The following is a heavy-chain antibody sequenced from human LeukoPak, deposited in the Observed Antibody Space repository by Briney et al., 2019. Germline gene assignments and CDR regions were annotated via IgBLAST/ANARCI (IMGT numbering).Heavy chain of an antibody. CDR2: TSWNSGSI. CDR3: AKGDTAMVYYYMDV. V-gene: IGHV3-9*01. Sequence: GRSLRLSCAASGFTFDDYAMHWVRQAPGKGLEWVSGTSWNSGSIGYEDSVKGRFTISRDNAKNSLYLQMNSLRTEDTALYYCAKGDTAMVYYYMDVWGKGTTVTVSS. J-gene: IGHJ6*03. CDR1: GFTFDDYA. D-gene: IGHD5-18*01.